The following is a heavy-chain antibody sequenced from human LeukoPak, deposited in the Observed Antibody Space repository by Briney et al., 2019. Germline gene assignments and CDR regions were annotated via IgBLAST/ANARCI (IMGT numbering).Heavy chain of an antibody. J-gene: IGHJ4*02. CDR2: INQPGSQK. D-gene: IGHD6-6*01. V-gene: IGHV3-7*03. CDR1: GFTYSSYW. Sequence: GGSLRLSCVASGFTYSSYWMSWVRQAPGKGLEWVANINQPGSQKYHVDSVKGRFTISRDNARNSLFLQMNSLTADDTAVYYCARGLGKGSSDYWGQGTLVTVSS. CDR3: ARGLGKGSSDY.